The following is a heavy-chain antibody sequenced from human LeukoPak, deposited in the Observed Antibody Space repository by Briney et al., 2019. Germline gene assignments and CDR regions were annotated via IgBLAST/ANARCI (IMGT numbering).Heavy chain of an antibody. J-gene: IGHJ4*02. CDR1: GFTFSNYG. CDR3: ARLLSRGWGELGY. V-gene: IGHV3-30*02. CDR2: IRDDGGNT. D-gene: IGHD6-19*01. Sequence: GGSLRLSCAASGFTFSNYGIRWVRQAPGKGLEWVSFIRDDGGNTYYAESLKGRVTISRDTSKNTLYLQMNSLRAEDTAVYYCARLLSRGWGELGYWGRGSLVTVSS.